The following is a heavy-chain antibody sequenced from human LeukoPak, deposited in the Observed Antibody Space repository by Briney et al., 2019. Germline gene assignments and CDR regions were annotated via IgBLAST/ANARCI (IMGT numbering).Heavy chain of an antibody. CDR3: AREMTDYGDYVDYFDY. Sequence: SETLSLTCTVSGGSISSGDYYWSWIRQPPGKGLEWIGYIYYSGSTYYNPSLKSRVTISVDTSKNQFSLKLSSVTAADTAVYYCAREMTDYGDYVDYFDYWGQGILVTVSS. CDR1: GGSISSGDYY. D-gene: IGHD4-17*01. CDR2: IYYSGST. V-gene: IGHV4-30-4*01. J-gene: IGHJ4*02.